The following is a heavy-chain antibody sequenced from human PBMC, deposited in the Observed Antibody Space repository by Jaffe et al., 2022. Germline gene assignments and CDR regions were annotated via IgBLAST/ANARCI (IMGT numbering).Heavy chain of an antibody. V-gene: IGHV2-5*02. Sequence: QITLKESGPTLVKPTQTLTLTCTFSGFSLSTSGVGVGWIRQPPGKALEWLALIYWDDDKRYSPSLKSRLTITKDTSKNQVVLTMTNMDPVDTATYYCAHAHRVLLWFGGTGGWFDPWGQGTLVTVSS. D-gene: IGHD3-10*01. CDR1: GFSLSTSGVG. J-gene: IGHJ5*02. CDR3: AHAHRVLLWFGGTGGWFDP. CDR2: IYWDDDK.